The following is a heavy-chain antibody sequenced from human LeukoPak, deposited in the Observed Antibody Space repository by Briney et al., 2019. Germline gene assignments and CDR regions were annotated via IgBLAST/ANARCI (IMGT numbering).Heavy chain of an antibody. V-gene: IGHV4-39*01. J-gene: IGHJ4*02. D-gene: IGHD6-19*01. Sequence: SETLSLTCTVSGFSINSGTFYWGWIRQSPGKGLEWIGSVYYNGTTYYNPSLRSRVTISVGTSNNHFSLKLNSMAAADTALYYCAGHRGGRWLPPGGYYFDYWGQGTLVTVSS. CDR3: AGHRGGRWLPPGGYYFDY. CDR2: VYYNGTT. CDR1: GFSINSGTFY.